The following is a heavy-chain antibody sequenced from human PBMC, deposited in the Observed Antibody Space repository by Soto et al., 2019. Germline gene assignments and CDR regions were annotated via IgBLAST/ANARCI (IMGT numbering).Heavy chain of an antibody. D-gene: IGHD6-13*01. CDR3: AKVIVKSSSSWYGGCDY. Sequence: QVQLVESGGGVVQPGRSLRLSCAASGFTFSSYGMHWVRQAPGKGLEWVAVISYDGSNKYYADSVKGRFTISRDTSKNTLYLQMNSLRAEDTAVYYCAKVIVKSSSSWYGGCDYWGQGTLVTVSS. CDR1: GFTFSSYG. CDR2: ISYDGSNK. V-gene: IGHV3-30*18. J-gene: IGHJ4*02.